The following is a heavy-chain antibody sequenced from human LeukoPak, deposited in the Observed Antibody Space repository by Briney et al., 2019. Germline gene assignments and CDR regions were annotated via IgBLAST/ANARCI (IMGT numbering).Heavy chain of an antibody. CDR3: ATGHSYGYDY. V-gene: IGHV3-74*01. J-gene: IGHJ4*02. D-gene: IGHD5-18*01. CDR2: VEGDGRTT. CDR1: GLTFSDFW. Sequence: GGSLRLSCAASGLTFSDFWMHWARQPPGKGLVWVALVEGDGRTTIYADSVKGRFTISRDNAKNTLYLQMNSLRADDSGVYYCATGHSYGYDYWGQGVLVTVSS.